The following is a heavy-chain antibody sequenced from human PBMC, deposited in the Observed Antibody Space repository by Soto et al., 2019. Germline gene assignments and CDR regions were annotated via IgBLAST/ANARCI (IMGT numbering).Heavy chain of an antibody. Sequence: QVQLQESGPGLVKPSQTLSLTCTVSGGSISSGGYYWSWIRQHPGKGLEWIGYIYYSGSTYYNPSLMSRVTISVDTSKNQFSLKLSRVTAADTAVYYCAREAYYDSSGYSAHDYGMDVWGQGTTVTVSS. D-gene: IGHD3-22*01. V-gene: IGHV4-31*03. CDR2: IYYSGST. CDR3: AREAYYDSSGYSAHDYGMDV. J-gene: IGHJ6*02. CDR1: GGSISSGGYY.